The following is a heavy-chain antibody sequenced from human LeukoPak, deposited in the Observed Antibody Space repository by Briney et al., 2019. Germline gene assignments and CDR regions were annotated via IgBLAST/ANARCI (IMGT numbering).Heavy chain of an antibody. CDR1: GGTSSSYA. J-gene: IGHJ4*02. CDR3: ARGFIDGEHYDY. D-gene: IGHD1-26*01. V-gene: IGHV1-69*13. Sequence: SVKVSCKASGGTSSSYAISWVRQAPGQGLEWMGGIIPIFGTANYAQKFQGRVTITADESTSTAYMELSGLRSEDTAVYYCARGFIDGEHYDYWGQGTLVTVSS. CDR2: IIPIFGTA.